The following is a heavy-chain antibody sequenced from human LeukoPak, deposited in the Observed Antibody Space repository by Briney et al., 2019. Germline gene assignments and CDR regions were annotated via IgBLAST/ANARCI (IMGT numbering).Heavy chain of an antibody. CDR2: INPTSGAT. CDR3: ARATNRGSPANAYVY. V-gene: IGHV1-2*02. D-gene: IGHD3-16*01. J-gene: IGHJ4*02. Sequence: ASVKVSCKASGYTFIDYYIHWVRQAPGQGLEWMGWINPTSGATNSVQKFHGRVTVTSDTSISTAYMELSGLRSDDTAIYYCARATNRGSPANAYVYWGQGTLVTVS. CDR1: GYTFIDYY.